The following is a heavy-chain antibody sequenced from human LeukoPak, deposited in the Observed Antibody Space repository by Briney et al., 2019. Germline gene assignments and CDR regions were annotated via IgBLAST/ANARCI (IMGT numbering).Heavy chain of an antibody. Sequence: GGSLRLSCAASGFTFSSYAMHWVRQAPGKGLEWVAVISYDGSNKYYADSVKGRFTISRDNSKNTLYLQMNSLRAEDTAVYYRARGGVSSGPDDYYYYGMDVWGQGTTVTVSS. J-gene: IGHJ6*02. CDR3: ARGGVSSGPDDYYYYGMDV. D-gene: IGHD6-19*01. CDR1: GFTFSSYA. V-gene: IGHV3-30-3*01. CDR2: ISYDGSNK.